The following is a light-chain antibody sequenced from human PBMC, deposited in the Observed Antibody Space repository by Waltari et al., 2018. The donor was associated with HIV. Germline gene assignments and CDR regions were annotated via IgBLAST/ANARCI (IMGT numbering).Light chain of an antibody. V-gene: IGLV3-21*02. CDR2: DDS. J-gene: IGLJ2*01. CDR1: NIGTKG. Sequence: SYVLTQPPSVSVAPGQTARIPCGGNNIGTKGVHWYQQKPGQVPVLVVYDDSDRPSGIPERFSGSNSGNTATLTVSGLQAEDEADYYCSSYADNNSVLFGGGTKVTVL. CDR3: SSYADNNSVL.